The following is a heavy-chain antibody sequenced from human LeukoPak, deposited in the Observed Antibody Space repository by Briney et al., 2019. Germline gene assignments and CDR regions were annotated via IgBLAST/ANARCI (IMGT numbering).Heavy chain of an antibody. D-gene: IGHD3-3*01. CDR2: LNHSGST. V-gene: IGHV4-34*01. CDR1: GGSFSGYY. CDR3: ARVGYDFWSGPNWFDP. Sequence: SETLSLTCAVYGGSFSGYYWSWIRQPTEKGLEWIGELNHSGSTNYNPSLKSRVTISVDTSKNQFSLKLSSVTAAETAVYYCARVGYDFWSGPNWFDPWGQGTLVTVSS. J-gene: IGHJ5*02.